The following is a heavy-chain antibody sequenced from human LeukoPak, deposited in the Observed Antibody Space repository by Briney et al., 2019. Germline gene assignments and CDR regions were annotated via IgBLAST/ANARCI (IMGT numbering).Heavy chain of an antibody. D-gene: IGHD6-19*01. CDR2: IYSDGRST. CDR1: GFTFSTYL. CDR3: AYGSGWYFDY. J-gene: IGHJ4*02. Sequence: GGSLRFSCAASGFTFSTYLMHWVRQGPGKGLVWVSRIYSDGRSTTYADSVKGRFTISRDNAKNTLYLQMNSLRVEDTAVYYCAYGSGWYFDYWGQGTLVTVSS. V-gene: IGHV3-74*03.